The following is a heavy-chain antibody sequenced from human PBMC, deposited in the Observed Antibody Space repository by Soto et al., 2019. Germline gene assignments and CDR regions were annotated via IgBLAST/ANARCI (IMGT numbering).Heavy chain of an antibody. CDR3: ARWYGGSLDY. V-gene: IGHV4-59*01. Sequence: SETLSLTCTVSGGSISSYYWSWIRQPPVKGLEWIGYIYYSGSTNYNPSLKSRVTISVDTSKNQFSLKLSSVTAADTAVYYCARWYGGSLDYWGQGTLVTVST. CDR1: GGSISSYY. CDR2: IYYSGST. J-gene: IGHJ4*02. D-gene: IGHD4-17*01.